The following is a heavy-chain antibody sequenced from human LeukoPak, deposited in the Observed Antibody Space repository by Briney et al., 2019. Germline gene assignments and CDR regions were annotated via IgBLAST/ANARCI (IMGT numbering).Heavy chain of an antibody. CDR1: GGSIGRSTYY. Sequence: SETLSLTCTVSGGSIGRSTYYWVWIRQPPGKGLEWIGSIYYNGDTYYSPSLQSRVSISVATSKNQFSLKLSSVTAADTAVYYCVIKRLSYYYMDAWGKGTTVTVSS. J-gene: IGHJ6*03. CDR3: VIKRLSYYYMDA. D-gene: IGHD1-1*01. V-gene: IGHV4-39*07. CDR2: IYYNGDT.